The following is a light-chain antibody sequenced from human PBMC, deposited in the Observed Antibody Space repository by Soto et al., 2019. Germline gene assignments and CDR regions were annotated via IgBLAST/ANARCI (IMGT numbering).Light chain of an antibody. Sequence: EIVLTQFPDTLSLSPGERATLSCRASQSVSSNLAWYQQKPGQAPRLLIYGASSRATGIPDRFSGSGSGTDFTLTISRLEPEDFAVYYCQQYNSWPLTFGGGTKVDIK. CDR2: GAS. CDR3: QQYNSWPLT. CDR1: QSVSSN. V-gene: IGKV3-20*01. J-gene: IGKJ4*01.